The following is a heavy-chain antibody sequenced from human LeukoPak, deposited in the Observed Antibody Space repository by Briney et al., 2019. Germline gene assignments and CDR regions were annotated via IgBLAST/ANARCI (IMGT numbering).Heavy chain of an antibody. CDR2: TYYRSKWYN. V-gene: IGHV6-1*01. CDR3: ASLGWVTNAFDI. J-gene: IGHJ3*02. Sequence: SQTLSLTRAISGDSHPRYSPAGKWIRRSPARGVGWRGRTYYRSKWYNDYAVSVKSRITITPDTSKNQFSLQLNSVTPEDTAVYYCASLGWVTNAFDIWGQGAMVTVSS. D-gene: IGHD1-26*01. CDR1: GDSHPRYSPA.